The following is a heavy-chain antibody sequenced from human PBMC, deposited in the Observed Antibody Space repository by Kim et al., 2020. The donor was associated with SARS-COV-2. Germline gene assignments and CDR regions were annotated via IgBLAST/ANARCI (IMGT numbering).Heavy chain of an antibody. J-gene: IGHJ4*02. D-gene: IGHD4-4*01. CDR1: GFTVSSTS. Sequence: GGSLRLSCAASGFTVSSTSMSWVRQAPGKGLEWVSLIYSGGGTFYADSVKGRFTISRDNSKNALYLQLNALRAEDTAVYYCARGSDWDYSVPDCWGQGTLVTVSS. CDR2: IYSGGGT. V-gene: IGHV3-53*01. CDR3: ARGSDWDYSVPDC.